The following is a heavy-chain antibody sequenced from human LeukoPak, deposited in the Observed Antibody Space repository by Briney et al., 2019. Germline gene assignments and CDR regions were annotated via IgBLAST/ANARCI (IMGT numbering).Heavy chain of an antibody. CDR2: ISSGSGTI. V-gene: IGHV3-48*02. Sequence: GGSLRLSCEVSGFTFSSHSMNWVRQAPGKGLEWVSYISSGSGTIYYADSVKGRFTIARDDAKNSLYLQMSSLRDEGTAVYYCAREAIKDYWGQGTLVTVSS. J-gene: IGHJ4*02. CDR3: AREAIKDY. CDR1: GFTFSSHS.